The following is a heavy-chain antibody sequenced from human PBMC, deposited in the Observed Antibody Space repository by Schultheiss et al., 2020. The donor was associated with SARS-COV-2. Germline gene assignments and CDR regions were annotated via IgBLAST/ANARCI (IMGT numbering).Heavy chain of an antibody. V-gene: IGHV1-18*01. Sequence: ASVKVSCKASGYTFTSYGISWVRQAPGQGLEWMGWISAYNGNTNYAQKFQGRVTITADKSTSTAYMELSSLRSEDTAVYYCAREGELLTRPTPGPNAFDIWGQGTMVTVSS. CDR3: AREGELLTRPTPGPNAFDI. J-gene: IGHJ3*02. CDR1: GYTFTSYG. D-gene: IGHD1-26*01. CDR2: ISAYNGNT.